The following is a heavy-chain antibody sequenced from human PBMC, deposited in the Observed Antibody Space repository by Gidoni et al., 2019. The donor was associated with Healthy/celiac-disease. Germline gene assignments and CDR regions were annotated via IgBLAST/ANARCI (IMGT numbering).Heavy chain of an antibody. V-gene: IGHV3-30*18. D-gene: IGHD3-22*01. J-gene: IGHJ4*02. CDR2: ISYDGSNK. CDR1: GFTFSSYG. Sequence: QVQLVESGGGVVQPGRSLRLSCAASGFTFSSYGMHWVRQAPGKGLEWVAVISYDGSNKYYADSVKGRFTISRDNSKNTLYLQMNSLRAEDTAVYYCAKDRLRYYYDSSGYYYDYWGQGTLVTVSS. CDR3: AKDRLRYYYDSSGYYYDY.